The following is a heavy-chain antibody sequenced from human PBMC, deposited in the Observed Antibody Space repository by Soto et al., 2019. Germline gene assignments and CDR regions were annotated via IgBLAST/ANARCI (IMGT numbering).Heavy chain of an antibody. CDR3: AKDRARIAAQGYYYYGMDV. CDR2: ISGSGGST. Sequence: GGSLRLSCAASGLTFSSYAMSWVRQAPGKGLEWVSAISGSGGSTYYADSVKGRFTISRDNSKNTLYLQMNSLRAEDTAVYYCAKDRARIAAQGYYYYGMDVWGQGTTVTVSS. CDR1: GLTFSSYA. J-gene: IGHJ6*02. V-gene: IGHV3-23*01. D-gene: IGHD6-6*01.